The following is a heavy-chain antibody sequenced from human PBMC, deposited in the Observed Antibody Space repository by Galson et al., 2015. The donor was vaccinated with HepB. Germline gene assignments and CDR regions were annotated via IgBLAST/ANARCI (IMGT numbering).Heavy chain of an antibody. D-gene: IGHD5-12*01. CDR3: WGGAYVEDY. V-gene: IGHV3-52*01. CDR1: GFTFSSSW. J-gene: IGHJ4*02. Sequence: SLRLSCAASGFTFSSSWMHWVCQAPEKGLEWVADIKCDGSEKYYVDSVKGRLTISRDNAKNTLYLQMNSLRVEDTAVYYCWGGAYVEDYWGQGTLVTVSS. CDR2: IKCDGSEK.